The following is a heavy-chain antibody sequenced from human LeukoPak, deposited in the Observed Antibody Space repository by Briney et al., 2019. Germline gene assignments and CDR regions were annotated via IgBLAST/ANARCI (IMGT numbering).Heavy chain of an antibody. CDR3: ARGIAVASPVDY. CDR2: IYYSGST. V-gene: IGHV4-59*01. D-gene: IGHD6-19*01. Sequence: SETLSLTCTVSGGYISSSYWSWIRQPPGKGLEWIGYIYYSGSTNYNPSLKSRVTISVDTSKNQFSLKLSSVTAADTAVYYCARGIAVASPVDYWGQGTLVTVSS. CDR1: GGYISSSY. J-gene: IGHJ4*02.